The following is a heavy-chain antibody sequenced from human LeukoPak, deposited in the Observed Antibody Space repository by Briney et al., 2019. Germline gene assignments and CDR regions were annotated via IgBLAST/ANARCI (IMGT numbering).Heavy chain of an antibody. D-gene: IGHD3-3*01. CDR2: IYYSGST. CDR1: GGSISSYY. Sequence: SETLSLTCTVSGGSISSYYWSWIRQPPGKGLEWIGYIYYSGSTNYNPSLKSRVTISVDTSKNQFSLKLSSVTAADTAVYYCARDPDHDFWSGYSYYYMDVWGKGTTVTVSS. V-gene: IGHV4-59*01. J-gene: IGHJ6*03. CDR3: ARDPDHDFWSGYSYYYMDV.